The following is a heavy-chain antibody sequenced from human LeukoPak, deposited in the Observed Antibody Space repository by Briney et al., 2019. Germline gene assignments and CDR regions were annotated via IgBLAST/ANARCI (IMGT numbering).Heavy chain of an antibody. V-gene: IGHV1-69*13. D-gene: IGHD3-9*01. CDR3: ARDRYDILTGYYAFDI. Sequence: SVKVSCKASGGTFSSYAISWVRQAPGQGLEWMGGIIPIFGTANYAQKFQGRVTITADGSTSTAYMELSSLRSEDTAVYYCARDRYDILTGYYAFDIWGQGTMVTVSS. CDR1: GGTFSSYA. J-gene: IGHJ3*02. CDR2: IIPIFGTA.